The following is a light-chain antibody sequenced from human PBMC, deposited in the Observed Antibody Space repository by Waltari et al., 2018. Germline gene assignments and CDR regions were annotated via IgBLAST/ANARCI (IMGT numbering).Light chain of an antibody. CDR3: QQRSNWTPHT. J-gene: IGKJ2*01. Sequence: EIVLTQSPATLSLSPGDTATLSCRASQSVGSYLAWYQQKPGQPLRLLIYDASNRATGVPARFRGSGSGTEFTLTISSLEAEDFAVYYCQQRSNWTPHTFGQGARLEIK. CDR1: QSVGSY. V-gene: IGKV3-11*01. CDR2: DAS.